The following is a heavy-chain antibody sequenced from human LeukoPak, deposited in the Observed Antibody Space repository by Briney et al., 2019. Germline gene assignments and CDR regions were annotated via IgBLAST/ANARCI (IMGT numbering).Heavy chain of an antibody. D-gene: IGHD6-13*01. V-gene: IGHV1-69*05. CDR2: IIPIFGTA. CDR1: GGTFSSYA. J-gene: IGHJ4*02. Sequence: SVKVSCKASGGTFSSYAISWVRQAPGQGLEWMGGIIPIFGTANYAQKFQGRVTMTRDTSTSTVYMELSSLRSEDTAVYYCARVWSSSFDYWGQGTLVTVSS. CDR3: ARVWSSSFDY.